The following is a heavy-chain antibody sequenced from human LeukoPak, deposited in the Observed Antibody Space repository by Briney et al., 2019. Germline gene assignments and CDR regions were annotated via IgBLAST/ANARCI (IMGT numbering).Heavy chain of an antibody. CDR3: ARQGERFGELFPFDY. V-gene: IGHV4-59*08. CDR2: IYYSGST. D-gene: IGHD3-10*01. J-gene: IGHJ4*02. Sequence: SETLSLTCTVSGGSISSYYWSWIRQPPGKGLEWIGYIYYSGSTNYNPSLKSRVTISVDTSKNQFSLKLSSVTAADTAVYYCARQGERFGELFPFDYWGQGTLVTVSS. CDR1: GGSISSYY.